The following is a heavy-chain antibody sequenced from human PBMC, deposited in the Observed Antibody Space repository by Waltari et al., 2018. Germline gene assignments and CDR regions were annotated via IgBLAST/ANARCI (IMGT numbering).Heavy chain of an antibody. D-gene: IGHD3-10*01. CDR1: GGSISSHY. J-gene: IGHJ4*02. Sequence: QVQLQESGPGLVKPSETLSLTCTVSGGSISSHYWSWIRQPPGKGLEWIGYIYYSGSTNYNPSLKSRVTISVDTSKNQFSLKLSSVPAADTAVYYCARVGGPYYFDYWGQGTLVTVSS. CDR2: IYYSGST. V-gene: IGHV4-59*11. CDR3: ARVGGPYYFDY.